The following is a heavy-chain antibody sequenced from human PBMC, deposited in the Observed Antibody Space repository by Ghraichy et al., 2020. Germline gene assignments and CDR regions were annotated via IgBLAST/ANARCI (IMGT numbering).Heavy chain of an antibody. Sequence: LSLTCAASGFTFSSYWMNWVRQTPGKGLEWVGNVKEDGTEQYYADSVKGRFTISRDNAKNSLFLQMNNLRVEDTAVYYCMRGGGFFHDYWGQGTLVTVSS. V-gene: IGHV3-7*01. J-gene: IGHJ4*02. D-gene: IGHD3-16*01. CDR2: VKEDGTEQ. CDR3: MRGGGFFHDY. CDR1: GFTFSSYW.